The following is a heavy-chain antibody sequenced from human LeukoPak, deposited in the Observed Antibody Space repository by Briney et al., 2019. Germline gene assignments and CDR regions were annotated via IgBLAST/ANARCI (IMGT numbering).Heavy chain of an antibody. D-gene: IGHD5-18*01. CDR1: GFTFSSYS. J-gene: IGHJ4*02. CDR3: AGDGRYSYVDY. V-gene: IGHV3-21*01. Sequence: GGSLRLSCAASGFTFSSYSMNWVRQAPGKGLEWVSSISSSSSYIYYTDSVKGRFTISRDNSKNSLYLQMNRLRAEDTDVSYCAGDGRYSYVDYWGQGTLVTVSS. CDR2: ISSSSSYI.